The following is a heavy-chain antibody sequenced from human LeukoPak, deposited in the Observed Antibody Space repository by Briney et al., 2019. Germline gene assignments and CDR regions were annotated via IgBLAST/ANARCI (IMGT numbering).Heavy chain of an antibody. CDR1: GFSFSNYG. J-gene: IGHJ4*02. V-gene: IGHV3-23*01. D-gene: IGHD3-3*01. CDR3: ARADPYED. Sequence: GGSLTLSCAASGFSFSNYGMSWFRQAPGKGLEWVSTINIRADETHYADSVMGRFTISRDNSKSTLALHMSNLRVEDTAVYYCARADPYEDWGQGTLVTVSS. CDR2: INIRADET.